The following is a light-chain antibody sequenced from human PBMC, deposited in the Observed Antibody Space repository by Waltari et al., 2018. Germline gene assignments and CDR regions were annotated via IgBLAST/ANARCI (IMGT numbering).Light chain of an antibody. CDR2: EVK. CDR3: SSYTTRSTWV. J-gene: IGLJ3*02. Sequence: QSALTQTASVSASPGQSITMSCTGTINDIGRFDFVSWYQQHPGQAPRLLIYEVKYRPSGVSDRFSGSKSDNTASLTIFGLQAEDEADCYCSSYTTRSTWVFGGGTKLTVL. V-gene: IGLV2-14*01. CDR1: INDIGRFDF.